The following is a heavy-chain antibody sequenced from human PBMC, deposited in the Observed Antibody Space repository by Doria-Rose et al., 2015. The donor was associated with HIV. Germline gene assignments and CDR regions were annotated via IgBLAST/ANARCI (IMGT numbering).Heavy chain of an antibody. Sequence: QVTLKESDPVLVKPTETLTLTCTVSGVSLSSPGMGVSWIRQPPGKALEWLANIFSDDERSYNTYLKSRLTISRCTSKSQVFLTMTDMDPVDTATYYCARIKSSRWYHKYYFDFWGQGTLVIVSA. V-gene: IGHV2-26*01. D-gene: IGHD6-13*01. CDR2: IFSDDER. CDR1: GVSLSSPGMG. CDR3: ARIKSSRWYHKYYFDF. J-gene: IGHJ4*02.